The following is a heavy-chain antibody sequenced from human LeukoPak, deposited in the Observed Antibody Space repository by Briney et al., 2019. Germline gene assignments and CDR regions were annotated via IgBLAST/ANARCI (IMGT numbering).Heavy chain of an antibody. D-gene: IGHD6-19*01. Sequence: SETLSLTCTVSGGSISSYYWSWIRQPPGKGLEWIGHIYYSGSTNYNPSLKSRVTISVDTSKNQFSLKLSSVTAADTAVYYCARQTTFSSGRLNYYYYYMDVWGKGTTVTVSS. CDR1: GGSISSYY. CDR3: ARQTTFSSGRLNYYYYYMDV. CDR2: IYYSGST. J-gene: IGHJ6*03. V-gene: IGHV4-59*08.